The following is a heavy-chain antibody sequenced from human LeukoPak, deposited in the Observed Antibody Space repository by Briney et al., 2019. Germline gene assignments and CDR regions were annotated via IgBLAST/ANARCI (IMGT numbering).Heavy chain of an antibody. CDR2: ISGSGGST. Sequence: GGSLRLSCAASGFTFSSYSMNWVRQAPGKGLEWVSAISGSGGSTYYADSVKGRFTISRDNSKNTLYLQMNSLRAEDTAVYYCAKDIAAASLDYWGQGTLVTVSS. CDR1: GFTFSSYS. CDR3: AKDIAAASLDY. D-gene: IGHD6-13*01. V-gene: IGHV3-23*01. J-gene: IGHJ4*02.